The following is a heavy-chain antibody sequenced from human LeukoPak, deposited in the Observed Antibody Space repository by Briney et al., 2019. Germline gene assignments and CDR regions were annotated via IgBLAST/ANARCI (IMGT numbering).Heavy chain of an antibody. CDR2: IRPTGTNT. Sequence: GGSLRLSCAASGFPFNTYAVRWVRQAPGKGLEYISVIRPTGTNTYYASSVKGRFTISRDDSRTMAYLQMSSLRAEDTAIYYCAKLAFYETSAPLRDIDFWGQGTLVTVSS. J-gene: IGHJ4*02. V-gene: IGHV3-23*01. D-gene: IGHD1-14*01. CDR3: AKLAFYETSAPLRDIDF. CDR1: GFPFNTYA.